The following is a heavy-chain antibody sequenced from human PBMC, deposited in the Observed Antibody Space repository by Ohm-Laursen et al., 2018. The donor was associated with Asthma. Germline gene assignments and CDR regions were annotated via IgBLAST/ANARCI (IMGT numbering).Heavy chain of an antibody. D-gene: IGHD5-18*01. CDR2: IYYSGST. J-gene: IGHJ5*02. CDR1: GGSISSYY. CDR3: ARHPTKIQPRWFDP. V-gene: IGHV4-59*01. Sequence: GTLSLTCTVSGGSISSYYWSWIRQPPGKGLEWIGYIYYSGSTNYNPSLKSRVTISVDTSKNQFSLKLSSVPAADTAVYYCARHPTKIQPRWFDPWGQGTLVTASS.